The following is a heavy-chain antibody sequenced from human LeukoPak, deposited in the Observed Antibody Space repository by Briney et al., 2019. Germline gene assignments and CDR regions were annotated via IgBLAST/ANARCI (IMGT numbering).Heavy chain of an antibody. J-gene: IGHJ4*02. CDR2: ISSSSSYI. Sequence: GRSLRLSCAASGFTFSSYSMIWVRQAPGKGLEWVSSISSSSSYIYYADSVKGRFTISRDNAKNSLHLQMNSLRAEDTAVYYCARDGQTGTTVYWGQGTLVTVSS. CDR1: GFTFSSYS. V-gene: IGHV3-21*01. D-gene: IGHD1-7*01. CDR3: ARDGQTGTTVY.